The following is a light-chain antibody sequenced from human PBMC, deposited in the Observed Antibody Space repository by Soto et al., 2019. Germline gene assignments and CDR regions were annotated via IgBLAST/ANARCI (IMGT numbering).Light chain of an antibody. J-gene: IGLJ1*01. V-gene: IGLV1-51*01. CDR1: SSNIGNNY. CDR3: GTWDSSLSAGV. Sequence: QSVLTQPPSVSAAPGQTVTISCSGSSSNIGNNYVSWYQQPPGTAPKLLIYDDNKRPSGIPDRFSGSKSGRSASLGITGLQTGDEADYYCGTWDSSLSAGVFGPGTKLTVL. CDR2: DDN.